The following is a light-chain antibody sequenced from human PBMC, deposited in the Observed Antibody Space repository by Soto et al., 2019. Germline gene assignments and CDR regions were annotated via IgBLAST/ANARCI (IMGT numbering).Light chain of an antibody. Sequence: EIVMTQSPATLSVSPGDRATLFCRASQSVGNDFVAWYQQRPGRAPRLLIYGASNRATCIPVRFSGSGSGTDFTLTISRLEPEDFAVYYCQQYGSSPRYTFGQGTKVDIK. CDR3: QQYGSSPRYT. J-gene: IGKJ2*01. CDR2: GAS. CDR1: QSVGNDF. V-gene: IGKV3-20*01.